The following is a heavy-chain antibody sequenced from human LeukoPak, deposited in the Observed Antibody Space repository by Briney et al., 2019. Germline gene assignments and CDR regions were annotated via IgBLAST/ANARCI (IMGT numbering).Heavy chain of an antibody. CDR1: GFTFSSYW. Sequence: GVSLRLSCAGSGFTFSSYWMHWVRQAPGKGLVWVSRVNSDGSITSYADSVKGRFTISRDNAKNTLYLQMNSLRAEDTAVYYCARVPYSGSWFDYWGQGTLVTVSS. V-gene: IGHV3-74*01. CDR2: VNSDGSIT. CDR3: ARVPYSGSWFDY. J-gene: IGHJ4*02. D-gene: IGHD6-13*01.